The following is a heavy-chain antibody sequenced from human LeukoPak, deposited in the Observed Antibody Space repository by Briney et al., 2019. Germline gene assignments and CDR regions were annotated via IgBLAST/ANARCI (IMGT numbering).Heavy chain of an antibody. CDR1: GFTFSSYA. CDR3: AKEAVLRFLEWTQPAAPFDY. D-gene: IGHD3-3*01. V-gene: IGHV3-23*01. J-gene: IGHJ4*02. Sequence: QPGGSLRLSCAASGFTFSSYAMSWVRHAPGKGLEWVSAISGSGGSTYYADSVKGRFTISRDNSKNTLYLQMNSLRAEDTAVYYCAKEAVLRFLEWTQPAAPFDYWGQGTLVTVSS. CDR2: ISGSGGST.